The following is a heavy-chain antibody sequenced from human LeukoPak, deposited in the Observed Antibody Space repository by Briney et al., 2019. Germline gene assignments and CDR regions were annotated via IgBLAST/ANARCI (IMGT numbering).Heavy chain of an antibody. CDR2: ISSSSSYI. CDR1: GFTFSSYS. CDR3: ARDFVGGTTSGY. Sequence: GGSLRLSCAASGFTFSSYSMNWVRQAPGKGLEWVSSISSSSSYIYYVDSVKGRFTISRDNAKNSLYLQMNSLRAEDTAVYYCARDFVGGTTSGYWGQGTLVTVSS. V-gene: IGHV3-21*01. D-gene: IGHD1-7*01. J-gene: IGHJ4*02.